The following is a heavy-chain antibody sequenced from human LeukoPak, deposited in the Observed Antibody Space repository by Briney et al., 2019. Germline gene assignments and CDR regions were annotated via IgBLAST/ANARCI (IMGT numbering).Heavy chain of an antibody. J-gene: IGHJ4*02. CDR3: ARVPIYCSGGSCYSTHAWGGYYFDY. V-gene: IGHV3-30*02. D-gene: IGHD2-15*01. CDR1: GFTFSSYG. CDR2: IRYDGSNR. Sequence: GGSLRLSCAASGFTFSSYGMHWVRQAPGKGLEWVAFIRYDGSNRYYADSVKGRFTISRDNSKNTLYLHVNSLRPEDTAVYYCARVPIYCSGGSCYSTHAWGGYYFDYWGQGTLVTVSS.